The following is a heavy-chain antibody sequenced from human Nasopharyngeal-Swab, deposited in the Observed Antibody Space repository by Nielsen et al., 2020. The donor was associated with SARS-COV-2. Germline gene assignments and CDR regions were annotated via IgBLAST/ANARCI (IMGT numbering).Heavy chain of an antibody. D-gene: IGHD6-19*01. CDR1: GFTFSSYS. CDR3: ARDRRPSSGWYSSAFDI. Sequence: GESLKISCAASGFTFSSYSMNWVRQAPGKGLEWVSSISSSSSYIYYAASVKGRFTISRDNAKNSLYLQMNSLRAEDTAVYYCARDRRPSSGWYSSAFDIWGQGTMVTVSS. J-gene: IGHJ3*02. CDR2: ISSSSSYI. V-gene: IGHV3-21*01.